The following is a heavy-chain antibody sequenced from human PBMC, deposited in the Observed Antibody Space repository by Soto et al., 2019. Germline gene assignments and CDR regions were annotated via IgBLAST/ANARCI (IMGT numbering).Heavy chain of an antibody. Sequence: PGGSLRLSCAASGFTFATYAMIWVRQAPGKGLEWVSAISATGISTHYADSVKGRVTISRDNSANTLSLEMSSLTAEDTAVYYCARDKDTSSWTGFDFWGHGTLVTVSS. CDR1: GFTFATYA. V-gene: IGHV3-23*01. D-gene: IGHD1-1*01. J-gene: IGHJ4*01. CDR2: ISATGIST. CDR3: ARDKDTSSWTGFDF.